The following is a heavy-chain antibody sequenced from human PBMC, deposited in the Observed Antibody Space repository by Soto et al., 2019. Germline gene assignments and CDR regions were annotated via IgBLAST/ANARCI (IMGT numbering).Heavy chain of an antibody. CDR1: GFTFSSYA. CDR2: IKRDGSST. CDR3: AVAVAGPTAIGY. J-gene: IGHJ4*02. V-gene: IGHV3-74*01. D-gene: IGHD6-19*01. Sequence: GGSLRLSCAASGFTFSSYAMSWVRQAPGKGLVWVSRIKRDGSSTSYADSVKGRFTISRDNAKNTLYLQMNSLRAEDTAVYYCAVAVAGPTAIGYWGQGTLVTVSS.